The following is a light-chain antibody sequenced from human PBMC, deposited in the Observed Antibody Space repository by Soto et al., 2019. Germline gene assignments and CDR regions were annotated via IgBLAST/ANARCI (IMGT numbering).Light chain of an antibody. CDR2: GAS. CDR3: QQYNNWPIFT. J-gene: IGKJ3*01. CDR1: QSVSSN. V-gene: IGKV3-15*01. Sequence: EIVMTQSPATLSVSPGERATLSCRVSQSVSSNLAWYQQKPGQAPRLLIYGASTRATGIPARFSGSVSGTEFTLTISSLQSEDFAVYYCQQYNNWPIFTFGPGTKVDIK.